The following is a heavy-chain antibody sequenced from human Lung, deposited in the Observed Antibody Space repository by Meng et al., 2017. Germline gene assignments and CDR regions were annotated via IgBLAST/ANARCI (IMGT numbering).Heavy chain of an antibody. Sequence: GQHKQWGAGLLKPPEPLSLTCVVPGGSFSDYYWSWIRQPPGKGLEWIGEINHSGSTNYNPSLESRATISVDTSQNNLSLKLSSVTAADSAVYYCARGPTTMAHDFDYWGQGTLVTVSS. CDR2: INHSGST. CDR1: GGSFSDYY. V-gene: IGHV4-34*01. J-gene: IGHJ4*02. CDR3: ARGPTTMAHDFDY. D-gene: IGHD4-11*01.